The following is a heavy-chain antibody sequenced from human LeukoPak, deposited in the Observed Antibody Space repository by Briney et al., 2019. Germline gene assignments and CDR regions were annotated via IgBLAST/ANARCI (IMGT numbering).Heavy chain of an antibody. CDR2: IYYSGST. CDR3: ARHLSVWKWLTAYFDY. Sequence: SETRSLTCTVAGGSISSSSYYWGWIRQPPGKGLEWIGIIYYSGSTYYNPSLKSRFTISVDTSKNQFSLTLSTVIAADTAVYYGARHLSVWKWLTAYFDYWGQGPLVTVSS. V-gene: IGHV4-39*01. J-gene: IGHJ4*02. CDR1: GGSISSSSYY. D-gene: IGHD6-19*01.